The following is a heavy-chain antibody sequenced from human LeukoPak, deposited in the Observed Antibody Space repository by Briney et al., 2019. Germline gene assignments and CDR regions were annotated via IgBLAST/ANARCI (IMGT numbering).Heavy chain of an antibody. CDR1: GGTFSSYA. Sequence: SVQVSCQASGGTFSSYAISWVRQAPGKGLEWMGGIIPIFGTANYAQKFQGRVTITTDESTSTAYMELSSLRSEDTAVYYCARAYYSNYYYYYMDVWGKGTTVTVSS. V-gene: IGHV1-69*05. CDR3: ARAYYSNYYYYYMDV. J-gene: IGHJ6*03. D-gene: IGHD4-11*01. CDR2: IIPIFGTA.